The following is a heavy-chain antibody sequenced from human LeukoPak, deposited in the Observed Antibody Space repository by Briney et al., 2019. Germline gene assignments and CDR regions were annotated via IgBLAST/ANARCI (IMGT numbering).Heavy chain of an antibody. J-gene: IGHJ4*02. CDR3: ARDPSRVVTAPGYD. D-gene: IGHD4-23*01. CDR1: GITFSNYV. Sequence: LRLSCAASGITFSNYVMHWGRQAPGKGLEWVAVVSYNGSNKYHADSVKGRFTISRDNSKNSLHLQINSLRVEDTAVYYCARDPSRVVTAPGYDWGQGTLVTVSS. CDR2: VSYNGSNK. V-gene: IGHV3-30-3*01.